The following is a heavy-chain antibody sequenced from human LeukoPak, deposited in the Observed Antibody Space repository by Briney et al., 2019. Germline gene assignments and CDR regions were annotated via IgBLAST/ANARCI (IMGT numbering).Heavy chain of an antibody. CDR1: GYTFTGYY. Sequence: ASVKVSCKASGYTFTGYYMHWVRQAPGQGLEWMGWINPNSGGTNYAQKFQGRVTTTRDTSISTAYMELSRLRSDDTAVYYCARDLVVASNWFDPWGQGTLVTVSS. CDR2: INPNSGGT. J-gene: IGHJ5*02. CDR3: ARDLVVASNWFDP. V-gene: IGHV1-2*02. D-gene: IGHD2-15*01.